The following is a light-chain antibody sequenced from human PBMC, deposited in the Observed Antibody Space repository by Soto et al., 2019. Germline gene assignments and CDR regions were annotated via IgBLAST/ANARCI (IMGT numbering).Light chain of an antibody. V-gene: IGKV3-15*01. CDR1: QSVGSN. CDR2: GAS. Sequence: EIVLTQSPATLSVSPGEGATLSCRSSQSVGSNLAWYQQKPGQTPRLLIYGASTRATGIPARFSGSGSGAGFPLTLSSLQSEDFAVYYWQQYNSWTPAYTFGQGNKLEIK. J-gene: IGKJ2*01. CDR3: QQYNSWTPAYT.